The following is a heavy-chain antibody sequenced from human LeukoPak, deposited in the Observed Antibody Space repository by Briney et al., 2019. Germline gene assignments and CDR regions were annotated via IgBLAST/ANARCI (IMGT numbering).Heavy chain of an antibody. D-gene: IGHD3-10*01. J-gene: IGHJ5*02. V-gene: IGHV4-61*02. CDR3: AREVVRGVIKWFDP. Sequence: PSETLSLTCTVSGGSISSGSYYWSWIRQPAGKGLEWIERIYTSGSTNYNPSLKSRVTISVDTSKNQFSLKLSSVTAADTAVYYCAREVVRGVIKWFDPWGQGTLVTVSS. CDR1: GGSISSGSYY. CDR2: IYTSGST.